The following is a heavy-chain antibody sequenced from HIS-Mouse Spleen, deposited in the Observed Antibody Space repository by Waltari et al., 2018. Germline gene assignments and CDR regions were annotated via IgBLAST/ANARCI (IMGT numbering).Heavy chain of an antibody. Sequence: QLQLQESGPGLVKPSETLSLTCTVSGGSISSSSYYWGWIRQPPGKGLEWIGSIYYSGCTYDNPSLKSRVTISVDTSKNQFSLKLSSVTAADTAVYYCARDGYSGYGHDAFDIWGQGTMVTVSS. V-gene: IGHV4-39*07. J-gene: IGHJ3*02. CDR1: GGSISSSSYY. CDR3: ARDGYSGYGHDAFDI. CDR2: IYYSGCT. D-gene: IGHD5-12*01.